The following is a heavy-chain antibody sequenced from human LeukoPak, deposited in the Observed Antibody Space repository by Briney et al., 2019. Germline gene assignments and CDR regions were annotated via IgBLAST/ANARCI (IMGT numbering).Heavy chain of an antibody. CDR1: GGSISSDGYY. J-gene: IGHJ4*02. Sequence: SETLSLTCTVSGGSISSDGYYWSWIRQPAGKGLEWIGRIYTSGSTNYNPSLKSRVTMSVDTSKNQFSLKLSSVTAADTAVYYCAREPGGYWGQGTLVTVSS. CDR3: AREPGGY. CDR2: IYTSGST. V-gene: IGHV4-61*02.